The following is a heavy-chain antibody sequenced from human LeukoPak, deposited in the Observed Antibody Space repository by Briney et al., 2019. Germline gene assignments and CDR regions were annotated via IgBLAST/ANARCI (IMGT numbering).Heavy chain of an antibody. Sequence: ASVNVSYMPCGYTFTIYGIIWVRQAPGQGLEWMGWISAYNGNTNYAQKLQGRVTMTTDTSTSTAYMELRSLRSDDTAVYYCARTSPGDYWGQGTLVTVSS. CDR2: ISAYNGNT. J-gene: IGHJ4*02. CDR1: GYTFTIYG. CDR3: ARTSPGDY. V-gene: IGHV1-18*01.